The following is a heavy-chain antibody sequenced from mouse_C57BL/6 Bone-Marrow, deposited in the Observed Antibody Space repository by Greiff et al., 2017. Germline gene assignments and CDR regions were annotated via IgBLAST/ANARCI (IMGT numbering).Heavy chain of an antibody. CDR2: IDPSDSYT. J-gene: IGHJ3*01. D-gene: IGHD3-1*01. CDR3: AGGLAWFAY. CDR1: GYTFTSYW. Sequence: QVQLQQPGAELVMPGASVKLSCKASGYTFTSYWMHWVKQRPGQGLEWIGEIDPSDSYTNYNQKFKGKSTLTVDKSSSPAYMQLSSLTSEGSAVYYCAGGLAWFAYWGQGTLVTVSA. V-gene: IGHV1-69*01.